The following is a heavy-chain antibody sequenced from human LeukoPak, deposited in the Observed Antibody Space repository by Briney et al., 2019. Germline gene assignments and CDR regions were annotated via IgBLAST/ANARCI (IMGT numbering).Heavy chain of an antibody. CDR1: GGSFSGYY. CDR2: INPSGSS. V-gene: IGHV4-34*01. D-gene: IGHD2/OR15-2a*01. Sequence: SETLSLTCAVYGGSFSGYYWTWIRQPPGKGLEWIGEINPSGSSNYNPSLKSRVIISVDTSKNQFSLKLRSVTAAETAVYYCARVVIVSGYAFDIWGQGTMVTVSS. J-gene: IGHJ3*02. CDR3: ARVVIVSGYAFDI.